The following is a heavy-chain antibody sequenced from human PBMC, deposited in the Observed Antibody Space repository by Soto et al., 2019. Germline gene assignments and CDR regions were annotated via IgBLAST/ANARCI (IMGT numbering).Heavy chain of an antibody. J-gene: IGHJ2*01. D-gene: IGHD6-19*01. V-gene: IGHV3-23*01. Sequence: EAHLLESGGDLVRPGGSLKLSCVASRFIFSDYGMTWVRQAPGKGPEWVATISATGGNIEYAESMKGRFTISRDNSKNTLYLQMNGLRVDDTAVYHCAKVAGGLGYFALWGRGTLVSVSS. CDR1: RFIFSDYG. CDR3: AKVAGGLGYFAL. CDR2: ISATGGNI.